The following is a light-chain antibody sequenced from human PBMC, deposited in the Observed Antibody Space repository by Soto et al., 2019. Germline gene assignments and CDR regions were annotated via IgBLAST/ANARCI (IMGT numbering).Light chain of an antibody. J-gene: IGLJ3*02. CDR2: INSDGSH. CDR1: SGHSNYA. CDR3: QTWGTGIQV. Sequence: QAVLTQSPSASASLGASVRLTCTLSSGHSNYAIAWHRQQPEKGPQYLMRINSDGSHSKGDGIPDRFSGSRSGAERYLTISSLQSEDEVDYYCQTWGTGIQVFGGGTKLTVL. V-gene: IGLV4-69*01.